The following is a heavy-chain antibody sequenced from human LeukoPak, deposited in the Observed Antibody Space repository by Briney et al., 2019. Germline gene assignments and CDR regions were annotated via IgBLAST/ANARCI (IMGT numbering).Heavy chain of an antibody. CDR1: GFTFSSYA. D-gene: IGHD5-24*01. Sequence: GGSLRLSCAASGFTFSSYAMSWVRQAPGKGLEWVSSISSSSSYIYYADSVKGRFTISRDNAKNSLYLQMNSLRAEDTAVYYCATDQWLQSYYYMDVWGKGTTVTISS. CDR3: ATDQWLQSYYYMDV. J-gene: IGHJ6*03. V-gene: IGHV3-21*01. CDR2: ISSSSSYI.